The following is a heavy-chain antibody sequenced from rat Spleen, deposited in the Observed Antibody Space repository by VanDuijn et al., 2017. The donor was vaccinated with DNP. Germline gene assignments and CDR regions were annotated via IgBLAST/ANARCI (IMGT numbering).Heavy chain of an antibody. CDR2: IIYDGSST. Sequence: EVQLVESGGGLVQPGNSLKLSCAASGFTFSDYAMAWVRQSPKKGLEWVATIIYDGSSTYYRDSVKGRFTISRDNAKSTLYLQMDRLRSEDTATYYCATRGDYGYYYWYFDFWGPGTMVTVSS. CDR1: GFTFSDYA. V-gene: IGHV5S10*01. D-gene: IGHD1-7*01. CDR3: ATRGDYGYYYWYFDF. J-gene: IGHJ1*01.